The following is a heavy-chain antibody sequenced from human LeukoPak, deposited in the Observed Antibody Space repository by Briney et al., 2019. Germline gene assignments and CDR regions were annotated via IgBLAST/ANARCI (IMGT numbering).Heavy chain of an antibody. J-gene: IGHJ5*02. CDR3: ARDGDTAISVWFDP. V-gene: IGHV4-4*07. CDR2: IYTSGST. Sequence: SETLSLTCTVSGGSISSHYWSWIRQPAGKGLEWIGRIYTSGSTNYNPSLKSRVTMSVDTSKNQFSLKLSSVTAADTAVYYCARDGDTAISVWFDPWGQGTLVTVSS. CDR1: GGSISSHY. D-gene: IGHD5-18*01.